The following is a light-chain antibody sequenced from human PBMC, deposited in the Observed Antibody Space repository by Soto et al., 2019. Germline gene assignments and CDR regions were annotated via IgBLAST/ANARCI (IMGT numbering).Light chain of an antibody. CDR3: QQCNNWPPIT. V-gene: IGKV3-11*01. CDR2: DVS. J-gene: IGKJ5*01. CDR1: QSVVKC. Sequence: EIVLTQSPATLSLSPGERATLSCRASQSVVKCLAWYQQKPGQVPRLLIYDVSSGAPGIPARFSGSGSGTDFTLTISSLEPEDFGVYYCQQCNNWPPITFGQGTRLEIK.